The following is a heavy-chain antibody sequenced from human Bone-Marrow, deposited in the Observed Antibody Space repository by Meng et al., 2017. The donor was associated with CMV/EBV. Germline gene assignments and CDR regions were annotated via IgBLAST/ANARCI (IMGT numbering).Heavy chain of an antibody. CDR2: ISSNGRST. CDR1: GFTFSIYA. Sequence: GESLKISCAASGFTFSIYAMHWVRQAPGKGLEYVSAISSNGRSTYFADSVKGRFAISRDNSKNTLFLQMCSLRPEDMAVYYCARARGDYGSGSYYPHFDYWGQGTLVTVSS. CDR3: ARARGDYGSGSYYPHFDY. J-gene: IGHJ4*02. V-gene: IGHV3-64*02. D-gene: IGHD3-10*01.